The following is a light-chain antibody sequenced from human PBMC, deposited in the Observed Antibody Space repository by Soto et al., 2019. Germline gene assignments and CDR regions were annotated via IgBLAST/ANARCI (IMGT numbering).Light chain of an antibody. V-gene: IGKV2-28*01. J-gene: IGKJ1*01. Sequence: DILLTHSPLSVSVTPGKPASISCRSSQRLLHSNGYNYLDWYLQKPGQSPQLLIYLGSNRASGVPDRFSGSRSDTNYTLTIIRLERRDFAVYYCHQYGSSPATFGQGTKVDIK. CDR2: LGS. CDR3: HQYGSSPAT. CDR1: QRLLHSNGYNY.